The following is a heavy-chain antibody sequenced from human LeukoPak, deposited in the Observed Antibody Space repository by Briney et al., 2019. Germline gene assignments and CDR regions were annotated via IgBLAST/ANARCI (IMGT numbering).Heavy chain of an antibody. CDR1: GFTFSSYW. Sequence: GGSLRLSCAASGFTFSSYWMSWVRQAPGKGLEWVVNIKQDGSEKYYVDSVKGRFTISRDNAKNSLYLQMNSLRAEDTAVYYCARDYLRTAVTAPWYFDLWGRGTLVTVSS. D-gene: IGHD4-17*01. CDR3: ARDYLRTAVTAPWYFDL. J-gene: IGHJ2*01. V-gene: IGHV3-7*01. CDR2: IKQDGSEK.